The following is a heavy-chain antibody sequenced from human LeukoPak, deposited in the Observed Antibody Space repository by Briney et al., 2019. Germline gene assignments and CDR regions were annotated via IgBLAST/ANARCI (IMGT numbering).Heavy chain of an antibody. V-gene: IGHV3-74*01. J-gene: IGHJ4*02. CDR1: GFAISNYW. CDR3: VRGAPFDY. CDR2: TNSDGSST. Sequence: PGGSLRLSCAASGFAISNYWMHWIRQGPGKGLVWVSRTNSDGSSTSYADSVKGRFTMSRDTAHNTLYLQMNSLRADDTAVYYCVRGAPFDYWGQGTLVTVSS.